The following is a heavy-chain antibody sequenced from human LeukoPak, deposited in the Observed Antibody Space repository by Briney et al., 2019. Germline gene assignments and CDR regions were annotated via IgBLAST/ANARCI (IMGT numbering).Heavy chain of an antibody. J-gene: IGHJ4*02. CDR3: AKDEYGYDSSGYLLFDY. D-gene: IGHD3-22*01. CDR2: ISYDGSNK. V-gene: IGHV3-30*05. CDR1: GFTFSSYG. Sequence: GGSLRLSCAASGFTFSSYGMHWVRQAPGKGLEWVAVISYDGSNKYYADSVKGRFTISRDNSKNTLYLQMNSLRAEGTAVYYCAKDEYGYDSSGYLLFDYWGQGTLVTVSS.